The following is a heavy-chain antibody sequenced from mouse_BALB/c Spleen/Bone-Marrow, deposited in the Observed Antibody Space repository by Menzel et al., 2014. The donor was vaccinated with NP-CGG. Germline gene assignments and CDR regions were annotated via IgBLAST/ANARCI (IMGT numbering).Heavy chain of an antibody. V-gene: IGHV1-4*01. CDR2: INPSSCYT. Sequence: VQRVESGAELARPGASVKMSCKASGYTFTSYTMHWVKQRPGQGLEWIGYINPSSCYTNYNQKFKDKATLTADKSASTAYMQLSSLTSEDSAVYYCAAGYYGNSGWFAYWGQGTLVNVSA. D-gene: IGHD2-1*01. CDR3: AAGYYGNSGWFAY. CDR1: GYTFTSYT. J-gene: IGHJ3*01.